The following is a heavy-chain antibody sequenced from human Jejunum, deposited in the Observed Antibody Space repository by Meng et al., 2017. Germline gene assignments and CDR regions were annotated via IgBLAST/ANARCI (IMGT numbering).Heavy chain of an antibody. Sequence: VQLQESGAGLVKSSGTLSLMCVVSCGSISNNSWWSWVRQPPGKGLEWIGEISHTGRINYNPSLKSRVTMSLDKSKNQFSLDLTSVTGADTAVYYCARDLLDPNIAATGWFDPWGQGTLVTVSS. D-gene: IGHD2/OR15-2a*01. V-gene: IGHV4-4*02. CDR3: ARDLLDPNIAATGWFDP. J-gene: IGHJ5*02. CDR1: CGSISNNSW. CDR2: ISHTGRI.